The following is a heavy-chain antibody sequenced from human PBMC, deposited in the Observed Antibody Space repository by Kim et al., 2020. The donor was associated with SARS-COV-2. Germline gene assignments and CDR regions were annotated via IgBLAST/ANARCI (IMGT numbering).Heavy chain of an antibody. Sequence: GASLKISCKGSGYSFTSYWIGWVRQMPGKGLEWMGIIYPGDSDTRYSPSFQGQVTISADKSISTAYLQWSSLKASDTAMYYCARSYYDFWSGYSFSYYYGMDVWGQGTTVTVSS. CDR1: GYSFTSYW. CDR2: IYPGDSDT. CDR3: ARSYYDFWSGYSFSYYYGMDV. D-gene: IGHD3-3*01. J-gene: IGHJ6*02. V-gene: IGHV5-51*01.